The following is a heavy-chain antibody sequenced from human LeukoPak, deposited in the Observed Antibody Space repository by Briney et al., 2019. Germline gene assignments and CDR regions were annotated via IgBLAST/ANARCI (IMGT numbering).Heavy chain of an antibody. CDR2: IYYSGST. V-gene: IGHV4-39*01. J-gene: IGHJ4*02. Sequence: PSETLSLTCTVSGGSISSSSYYWGWIRQPPGKGLEWIGSIYYSGSTNYNPSLKSRVTISVDTSKNQFSLKLSSVTAADTAVYYCAGHHPRNTVDFWGQGTLVTVSS. D-gene: IGHD2/OR15-2a*01. CDR3: AGHHPRNTVDF. CDR1: GGSISSSSYY.